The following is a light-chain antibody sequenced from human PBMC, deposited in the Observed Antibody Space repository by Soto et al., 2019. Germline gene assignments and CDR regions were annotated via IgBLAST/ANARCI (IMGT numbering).Light chain of an antibody. CDR2: GAS. V-gene: IGKV1-5*01. CDR1: QSISTW. Sequence: DIQMTQSPSTLSASVGDRVTITCRSSQSISTWLAWYQQKPGKAPKVLIYGASSLESGVPSRFSGSGSGTEFTLTIISQQPDDFATYYCQQYKNYLTFGPGTKVDIQ. J-gene: IGKJ3*01. CDR3: QQYKNYLT.